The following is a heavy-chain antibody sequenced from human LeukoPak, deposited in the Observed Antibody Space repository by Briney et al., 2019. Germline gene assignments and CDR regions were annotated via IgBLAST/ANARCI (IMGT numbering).Heavy chain of an antibody. CDR1: GGSISSSSYY. J-gene: IGHJ4*02. D-gene: IGHD5-12*01. Sequence: LSLTCTVSGGSISSSSYYWGWVRQAPGKGLEWVAVISYDGSNKYYADSVKGRFTISRDNSKNTLYLQMNSLRAEDTAVYYCARAPGVATECDYWGQGTLVTVSS. CDR2: ISYDGSNK. V-gene: IGHV3-30*03. CDR3: ARAPGVATECDY.